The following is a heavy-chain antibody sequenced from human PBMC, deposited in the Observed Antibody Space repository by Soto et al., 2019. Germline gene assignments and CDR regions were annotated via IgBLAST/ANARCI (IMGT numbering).Heavy chain of an antibody. V-gene: IGHV5-51*01. CDR3: ARGYFDSGHGYDL. CDR1: GHLFNNHW. J-gene: IGHJ5*02. D-gene: IGHD3-10*01. Sequence: PGESLKISCKGPGHLFNNHWIGWVRQTPGKGLEWMGLIFTRDSETKTSPSFQGHVSSSVDNSINTVYLQWTSLKTTDTGIYFCARGYFDSGHGYDLWGQGTLVTAPQ. CDR2: IFTRDSET.